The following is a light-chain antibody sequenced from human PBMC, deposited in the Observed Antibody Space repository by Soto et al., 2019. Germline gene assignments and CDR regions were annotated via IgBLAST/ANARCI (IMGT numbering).Light chain of an antibody. CDR1: SSDIGTYNR. CDR3: SSYVYSATVV. Sequence: QSALTQPPSVSGSPGQSVTISCTGTSSDIGTYNRVSWYRQSPGAAPKLLIYEVTRRPSGVPDRFSGAKSGNPASLTISGLQAEGEAPYYCSSYVYSATVVFGGGTKLTVL. V-gene: IGLV2-18*02. J-gene: IGLJ2*01. CDR2: EVT.